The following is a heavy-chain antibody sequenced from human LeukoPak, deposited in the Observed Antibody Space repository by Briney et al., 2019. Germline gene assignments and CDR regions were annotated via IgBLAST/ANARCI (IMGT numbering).Heavy chain of an antibody. CDR3: AKHPGDFTGIVDYYYMDV. V-gene: IGHV3-30*18. Sequence: GGSLRLSCTASGFTFSSYGMHWVRQAPGRGLEWVTIISYDGSNYYYADSVKGRFTISRDNSKNTLYLQMNSLRAEDTAVYYCAKHPGDFTGIVDYYYMDVWGKGTTVTVSS. CDR2: ISYDGSNY. J-gene: IGHJ6*03. CDR1: GFTFSSYG. D-gene: IGHD1-26*01.